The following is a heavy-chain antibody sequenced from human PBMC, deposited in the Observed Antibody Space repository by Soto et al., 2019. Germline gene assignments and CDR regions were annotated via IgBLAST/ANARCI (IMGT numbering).Heavy chain of an antibody. CDR2: ISYDGSNK. CDR1: GFTSSSYG. D-gene: IGHD6-6*01. J-gene: IGHJ4*02. CDR3: AKGGPYSSSSPFDY. Sequence: QVQLVESGGGVVQPGRSLRLSCAASGFTSSSYGMHWVRQAPGKGLEWVAVISYDGSNKYYADSVKGRFTISRDNSKNTLYLQMNSLRAEDTAVYYCAKGGPYSSSSPFDYWGQGTLVTVSS. V-gene: IGHV3-30*18.